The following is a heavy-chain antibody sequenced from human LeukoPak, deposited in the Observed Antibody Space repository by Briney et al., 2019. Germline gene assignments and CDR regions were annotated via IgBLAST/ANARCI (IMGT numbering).Heavy chain of an antibody. CDR2: INHSGST. J-gene: IGHJ3*02. CDR3: ARGAPDAFDI. Sequence: SETLSLTCAVYGGSFSGYYWSWIRQPPWKGLEWIGEINHSGSTNYNPSLKSRVTISLDTSKNQFSLELRSVTAADTAVYYCARGAPDAFDIWGQGTMVTVSS. CDR1: GGSFSGYY. V-gene: IGHV4-34*01.